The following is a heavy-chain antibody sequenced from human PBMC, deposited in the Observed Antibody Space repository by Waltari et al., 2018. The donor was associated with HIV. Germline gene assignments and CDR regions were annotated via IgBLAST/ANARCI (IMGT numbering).Heavy chain of an antibody. V-gene: IGHV4-39*01. D-gene: IGHD2-8*02. CDR2: GLYSGQI. J-gene: IGHJ1*01. CDR1: GGSPATTDFF. CDR3: ARHAAAYSTVPGRTGRWLAGSFQP. Sequence: QLQLQESGPGLVKPSETVSLVCTASGGSPATTDFFWAWIRQSPRGTLEWVGSGLYSGQIYSNPSLRGRVTISVDASNSQFSLRLTSVTAADTAVYFCARHAAAYSTVPGRTGRWLAGSFQPWGQGTLVSVSS.